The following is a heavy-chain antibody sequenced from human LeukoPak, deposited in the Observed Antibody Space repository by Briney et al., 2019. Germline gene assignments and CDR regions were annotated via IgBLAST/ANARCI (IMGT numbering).Heavy chain of an antibody. CDR2: FDSEDGET. CDR1: GYTLTELS. Sequence: ASVKVSCKVSGYTLTELSMHWVRQAPGKGLEWMGGFDSEDGETIYAQKFQGRVTMTEDTSTDTAYMELSSLRSEDTAVYYCATDLGYCSGGSCYSNYWGQGTLVTVSS. CDR3: ATDLGYCSGGSCYSNY. D-gene: IGHD2-15*01. J-gene: IGHJ4*02. V-gene: IGHV1-24*01.